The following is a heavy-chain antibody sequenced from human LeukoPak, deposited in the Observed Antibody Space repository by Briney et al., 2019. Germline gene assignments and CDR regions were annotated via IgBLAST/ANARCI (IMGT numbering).Heavy chain of an antibody. D-gene: IGHD3-9*01. CDR1: GFTFSSYE. CDR3: ARDEIYYDILTGYRHFDY. CDR2: ISSSGSTI. J-gene: IGHJ4*02. V-gene: IGHV3-48*03. Sequence: GGSLRLSCAASGFTFSSYEMNWVRQAPGKGLEWVSYISSSGSTIYYADSVKGRFTISRDNAKNSLYLQMNSLRAEDTAVYYCARDEIYYDILTGYRHFDYWGQGTLVTVSS.